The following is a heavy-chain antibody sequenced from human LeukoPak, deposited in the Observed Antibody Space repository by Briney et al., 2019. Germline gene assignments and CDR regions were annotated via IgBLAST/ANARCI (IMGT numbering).Heavy chain of an antibody. Sequence: ASVKVSCKASGYTFTGYHMHWVRQAPGQGLEWMGYIHPNSGATNYAQKFQGRVTMTRDTPISTASMELSGLKPDDTAVYYCARVLVRGVITSWGYWGQGTLVTVSS. D-gene: IGHD3-10*01. CDR2: IHPNSGAT. CDR1: GYTFTGYH. J-gene: IGHJ4*02. V-gene: IGHV1-2*02. CDR3: ARVLVRGVITSWGY.